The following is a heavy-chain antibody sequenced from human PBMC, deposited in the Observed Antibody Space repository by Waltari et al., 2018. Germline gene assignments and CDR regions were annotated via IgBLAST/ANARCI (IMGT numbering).Heavy chain of an antibody. V-gene: IGHV3-23*01. CDR2: ISGSGGST. Sequence: EVQLLESGGGLVQPGGSLRLSCAASGFTFSSYAMSWVLQAPGKGLEWVSAISGSGGSTYYADSVKGRFTISRDNSKNTLYLQMNSLRAEDTAVYYCARSRDGYNYAFDYWGQGTLVTVSS. CDR1: GFTFSSYA. D-gene: IGHD5-12*01. CDR3: ARSRDGYNYAFDY. J-gene: IGHJ4*02.